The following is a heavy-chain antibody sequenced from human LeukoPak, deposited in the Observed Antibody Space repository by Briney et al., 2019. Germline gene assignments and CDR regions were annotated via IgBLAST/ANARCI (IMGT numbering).Heavy chain of an antibody. Sequence: GGSLRLSCAASGFTFNSYAMHWVRQAPGKGLEWVAFISYDGSNKYYADSVKGRFTISRDNSKNTLYLQMNSLRAEDTAVYYCARDREADYWGQGTLVTVSS. J-gene: IGHJ4*02. V-gene: IGHV3-30-3*01. CDR2: ISYDGSNK. CDR3: ARDREADY. CDR1: GFTFNSYA.